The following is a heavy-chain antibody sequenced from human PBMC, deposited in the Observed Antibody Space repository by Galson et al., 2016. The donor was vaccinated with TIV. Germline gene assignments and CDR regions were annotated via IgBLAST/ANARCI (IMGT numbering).Heavy chain of an antibody. CDR1: GFRFFDFE. J-gene: IGHJ4*02. D-gene: IGHD4-17*01. CDR3: AKDRGHYEALDS. CDR2: ISAGATNT. Sequence: SLRLSCAAAGFRFFDFEMSWVRQAPGKGLEWVSGISAGATNTYYADSVGGRFTISRDNSNNILYLQMDRLQLEDTAVYFCAKDRGHYEALDSWGQGTLFTVSS. V-gene: IGHV3-23*01.